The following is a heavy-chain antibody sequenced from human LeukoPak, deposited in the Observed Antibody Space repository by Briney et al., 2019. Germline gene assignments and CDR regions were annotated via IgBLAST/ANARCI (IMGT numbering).Heavy chain of an antibody. V-gene: IGHV4-61*02. J-gene: IGHJ4*02. CDR2: IYTSGST. Sequence: PSETLSLTCTVSGGSISSGSYYWSWIRQPAGKGLEWIGRIYTSGSTNYNPSLKSRVTISVDTSKNQFSLKLSSVTAADTAVYYCARGGMGSSWSTRGYYFDYWGQGTLVTVSS. CDR3: ARGGMGSSWSTRGYYFDY. D-gene: IGHD6-13*01. CDR1: GGSISSGSYY.